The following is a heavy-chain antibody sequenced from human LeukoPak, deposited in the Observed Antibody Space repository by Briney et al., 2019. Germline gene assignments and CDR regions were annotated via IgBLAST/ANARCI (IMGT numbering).Heavy chain of an antibody. CDR1: GYTFTGYY. Sequence: ASVKVSCKASGYTFTGYYMHWVRQAPGQGLEWMGWINPNSGGTNYAQKFQGRGTMTRDTSISTAYMELSRLRSGDTAVYYCARVITGTTWFDYWGQGTLVTVSS. CDR2: INPNSGGT. CDR3: ARVITGTTWFDY. J-gene: IGHJ4*02. V-gene: IGHV1-2*02. D-gene: IGHD1-7*01.